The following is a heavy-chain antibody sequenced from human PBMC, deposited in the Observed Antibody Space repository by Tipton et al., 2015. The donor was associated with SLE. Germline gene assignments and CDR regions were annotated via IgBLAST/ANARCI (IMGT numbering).Heavy chain of an antibody. V-gene: IGHV4-34*01. D-gene: IGHD3-3*01. CDR2: INHSGST. CDR3: ARGKSRAIRGYGMDV. CDR1: GGSFSGYY. J-gene: IGHJ6*02. Sequence: TLSLTCAVYGGSFSGYYWSWIRQPPGKGLEWIGEINHSGSTNYNPSLKSRVTISVDTSKNQFSLKLSSVTAADTAVYYCARGKSRAIRGYGMDVWGQGTTVTVSS.